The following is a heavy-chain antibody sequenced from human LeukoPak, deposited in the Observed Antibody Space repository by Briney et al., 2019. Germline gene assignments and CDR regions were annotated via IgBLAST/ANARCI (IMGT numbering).Heavy chain of an antibody. CDR1: GFTVSSNY. D-gene: IGHD3-10*01. J-gene: IGHJ4*02. CDR2: IYSGGST. Sequence: GGSLRLSCAASGFTVSSNYMSWVRQAPGKGLEWVSVIYSGGSTYYADSVKGRSTISRDNSKNTLYLQMNSLRAEDTAVYYCARAITLRYYFDYWGQGTLVTVSS. CDR3: ARAITLRYYFDY. V-gene: IGHV3-66*02.